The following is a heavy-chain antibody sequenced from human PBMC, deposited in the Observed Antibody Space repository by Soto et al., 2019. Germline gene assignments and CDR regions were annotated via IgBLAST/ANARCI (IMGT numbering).Heavy chain of an antibody. Sequence: ASVKVSCKASGYTFTSYGISWVRQAPGQGLAWMGWISAYNGNTNYAQKLQGRVTMTTDTSTSTAYKELRRLRSDEKAVYYCAGAGDIYTGPGYWGQGTLVTFSS. CDR3: AGAGDIYTGPGY. CDR1: GYTFTSYG. J-gene: IGHJ4*02. D-gene: IGHD3-9*01. V-gene: IGHV1-18*01. CDR2: ISAYNGNT.